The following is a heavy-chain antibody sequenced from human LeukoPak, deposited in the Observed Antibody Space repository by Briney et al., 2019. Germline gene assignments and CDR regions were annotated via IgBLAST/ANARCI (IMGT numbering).Heavy chain of an antibody. D-gene: IGHD4-23*01. V-gene: IGHV3-53*01. Sequence: PGGSLRLSCVASGIAVSDNYMSWVRQAPGKRPEWVSVLYSGGTTHYADSVKGRFTVSRDNSKNTLFLQMNSLGVEDTAVYYCARMFGGNGPGYWGQGTLVIVSS. J-gene: IGHJ4*02. CDR2: LYSGGTT. CDR1: GIAVSDNY. CDR3: ARMFGGNGPGY.